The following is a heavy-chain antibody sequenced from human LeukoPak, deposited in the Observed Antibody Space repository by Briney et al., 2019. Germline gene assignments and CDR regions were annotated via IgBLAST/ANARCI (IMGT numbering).Heavy chain of an antibody. J-gene: IGHJ4*02. D-gene: IGHD3-22*01. Sequence: PGGSLRLSCAASGFTFSNAWMSWVRQAPGKGLEWVGRIKSKTDGGTTDYAAPVKGRFTISRDDSKNTLYLQMNSLKTEDTAVYYCTTDLDGGYGEYYYDSSGHPDIDYWGQGTLVTVSS. V-gene: IGHV3-15*01. CDR3: TTDLDGGYGEYYYDSSGHPDIDY. CDR1: GFTFSNAW. CDR2: IKSKTDGGTT.